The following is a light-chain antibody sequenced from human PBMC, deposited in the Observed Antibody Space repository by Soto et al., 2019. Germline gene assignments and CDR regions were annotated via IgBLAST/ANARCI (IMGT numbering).Light chain of an antibody. J-gene: IGLJ3*02. Sequence: QSVLTQPPSASGTPGQRVTISCSGSGSNIGSNFVYWYQHLPGTAPKLLIYRNNQRPSGVPDRFSGSKSGTSASLAISRLRSEDEADYYCAAWDDSLSGVVFGGGTQLTVL. CDR2: RNN. V-gene: IGLV1-47*01. CDR3: AAWDDSLSGVV. CDR1: GSNIGSNF.